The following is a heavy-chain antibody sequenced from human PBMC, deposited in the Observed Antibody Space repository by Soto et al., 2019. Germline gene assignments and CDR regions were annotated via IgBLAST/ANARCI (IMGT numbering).Heavy chain of an antibody. D-gene: IGHD2-21*02. CDR3: AQSLCCGDCLQSYASHYYYGMDV. V-gene: IGHV2-5*02. CDR2: IYWDDHK. CDR1: GFSLSTSGVG. J-gene: IGHJ6*02. Sequence: QITLKESGPTLVKPTQTLTLTCSFSGFSLSTSGVGVGWIRQPPGKALEWLALIYWDDHKRYSPSLRRRLTVTKYTSKNQVVLILTNIDPVDTATYYCAQSLCCGDCLQSYASHYYYGMDVWGQWTTVTVSS.